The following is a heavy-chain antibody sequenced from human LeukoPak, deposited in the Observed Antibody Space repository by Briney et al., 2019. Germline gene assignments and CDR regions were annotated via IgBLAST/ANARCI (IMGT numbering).Heavy chain of an antibody. CDR2: IYYGGDT. CDR1: GGSISSTSYY. CDR3: ARHRYGVFDY. J-gene: IGHJ4*02. D-gene: IGHD4-17*01. Sequence: PSETPSLTCTVSGGSISSTSYYWGWIRPPAAKGLEWIGSIYYGGDTYFNPSVKRRVTISADTSKNQFSLRLTSVTAADTAVYYCARHRYGVFDYWGQGTLVTVSS. V-gene: IGHV4-39*01.